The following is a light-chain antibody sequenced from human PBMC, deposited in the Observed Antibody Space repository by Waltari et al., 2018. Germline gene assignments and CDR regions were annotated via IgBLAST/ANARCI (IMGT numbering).Light chain of an antibody. Sequence: QTVVTQEPSFSVSPGGTVTVTCGLSSGPVSSSHYPSWYQQTPGQAPRTLMYKTDSRSPGVPDRFSGSILGSKAALTITGAQADDESDYYCLLYFGSGNWVFGGGTKLTVL. CDR1: SGPVSSSHY. V-gene: IGLV8-61*01. CDR3: LLYFGSGNWV. J-gene: IGLJ3*02. CDR2: KTD.